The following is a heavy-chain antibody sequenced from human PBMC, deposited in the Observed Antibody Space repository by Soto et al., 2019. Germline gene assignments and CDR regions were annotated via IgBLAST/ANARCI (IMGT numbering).Heavy chain of an antibody. J-gene: IGHJ6*02. CDR3: VKGRGYSYGYLYYGMDV. Sequence: GGSLRVSCSASGFTFSSYAMHWGRQAPWKGLEYVSAISSNGGSTYYADSVKGRFTISRDNSKNTLYLQMSSLRAEDTAVYYCVKGRGYSYGYLYYGMDVWGQGTTVTVSS. CDR1: GFTFSSYA. CDR2: ISSNGGST. D-gene: IGHD5-18*01. V-gene: IGHV3-64D*08.